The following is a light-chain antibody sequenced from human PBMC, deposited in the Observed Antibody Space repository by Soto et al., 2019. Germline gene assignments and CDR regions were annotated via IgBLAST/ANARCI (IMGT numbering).Light chain of an antibody. J-gene: IGKJ4*01. CDR2: AAS. CDR1: QDISTW. CDR3: QQANSFPLT. V-gene: IGKV1-12*01. Sequence: DIQMTQSPSSVSASVGDRVTITCRASQDISTWLAWYQQKPGKAPSLLIHAASSLQSGVPSRFIGSGSGTDFTLTISSRQPEDFATYYCQQANSFPLTFGGGTKVEIK.